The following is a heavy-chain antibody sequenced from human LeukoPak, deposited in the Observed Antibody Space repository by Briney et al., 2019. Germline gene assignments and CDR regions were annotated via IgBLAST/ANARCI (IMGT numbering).Heavy chain of an antibody. CDR2: IYYSGST. CDR3: ARDYYYGSGSFGFDY. V-gene: IGHV4-59*01. CDR1: GGSISSYY. J-gene: IGHJ4*02. D-gene: IGHD3-10*01. Sequence: SETLSLTCTVSGGSISSYYWSWIRQPPGKGLEWIGYIYYSGSTNYNPSLKSRVTISVDTSKNQFSLKLSSVTAADTAVYYCARDYYYGSGSFGFDYWGQGTLVTVPS.